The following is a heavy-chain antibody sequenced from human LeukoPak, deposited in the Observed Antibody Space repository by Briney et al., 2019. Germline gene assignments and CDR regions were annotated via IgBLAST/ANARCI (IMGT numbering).Heavy chain of an antibody. CDR1: GGSISSSSYY. CDR2: IYYSGGT. J-gene: IGHJ4*02. D-gene: IGHD3-3*01. Sequence: PSETLSLTCTVSGGSISSSSYYWGWIRQPPGKGLEWIGSIYYSGGTYYNPSLKSRVTISVDTSKNQFSLKLSSVTAADTAVYYCARQRLEVMSGDFWSGSTDYWGQGTLVTVSS. V-gene: IGHV4-39*01. CDR3: ARQRLEVMSGDFWSGSTDY.